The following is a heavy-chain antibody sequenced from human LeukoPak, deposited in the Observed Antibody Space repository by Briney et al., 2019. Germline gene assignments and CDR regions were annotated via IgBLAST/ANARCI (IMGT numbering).Heavy chain of an antibody. V-gene: IGHV1-69*06. CDR3: ARCLYYYGSGSTGYYYYMDV. D-gene: IGHD3-10*01. Sequence: PSVKVSCKASGGTFSSYAISWVRQAPGQGLEWMGGIIPIFGTANYAQKFQGRVTITADKSTSTAYMELSSLRSEDTAVYYCARCLYYYGSGSTGYYYYMDVWGKGTTVTVSS. J-gene: IGHJ6*03. CDR1: GGTFSSYA. CDR2: IIPIFGTA.